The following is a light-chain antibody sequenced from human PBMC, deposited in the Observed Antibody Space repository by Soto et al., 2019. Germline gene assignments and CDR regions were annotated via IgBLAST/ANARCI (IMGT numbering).Light chain of an antibody. J-gene: IGLJ1*01. V-gene: IGLV7-46*01. Sequence: QAVVTQEPSLTVSPGGTVTLTCGSSTGAVTGGHYPYWFQQKPGQAPRTLIYDTSNKHSWTPARFSGSLLGGKAALTLSGAQPEDEADYYCLLSYSGAYDVFGPGTKVTVL. CDR1: TGAVTGGHY. CDR3: LLSYSGAYDV. CDR2: DTS.